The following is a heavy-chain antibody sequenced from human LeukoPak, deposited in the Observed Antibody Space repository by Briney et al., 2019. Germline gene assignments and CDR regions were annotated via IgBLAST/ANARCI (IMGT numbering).Heavy chain of an antibody. CDR2: INNDGSTT. V-gene: IGHV3-74*03. CDR1: GFTFSGAW. Sequence: PRGSLRLSCAASGFTFSGAWMHWVRQAPGKGLVWVSRINNDGSTTTYADSVKGRFTISRDNAKNTLYLQMNSLRAGDTAVYYCARVSGPGMNEYFHLWGQGALVTVSS. D-gene: IGHD3-10*01. CDR3: ARVSGPGMNEYFHL. J-gene: IGHJ1*01.